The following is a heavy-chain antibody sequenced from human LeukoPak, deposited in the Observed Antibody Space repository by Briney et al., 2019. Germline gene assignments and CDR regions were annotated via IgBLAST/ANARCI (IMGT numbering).Heavy chain of an antibody. V-gene: IGHV3-30-3*01. Sequence: GGSLRLSCAASGFTISSYAMHWVRQAPGKGLEWVAVISYDGSNKYYADSVKGRFTISRDNSKNTLYLQMNSLRAEDTAVYYCAREEFGGVIAWAFDYWGQGTLVTVSS. D-gene: IGHD3-16*01. J-gene: IGHJ4*02. CDR1: GFTISSYA. CDR3: AREEFGGVIAWAFDY. CDR2: ISYDGSNK.